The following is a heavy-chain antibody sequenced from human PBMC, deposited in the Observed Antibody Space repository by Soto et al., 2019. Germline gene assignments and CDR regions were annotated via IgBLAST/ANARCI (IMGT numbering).Heavy chain of an antibody. V-gene: IGHV3-7*05. J-gene: IGHJ6*04. D-gene: IGHD2-2*01. Sequence: GGSLRLSCAASGFTFSNYWMNWVRQAPGKGLEWVADIKQDGSVRSYVDSVKGRFTISRDNAKNSLYLQMDSLRAEDTAVYYCVRSVTRESVWGKGATVTVSS. CDR1: GFTFSNYW. CDR2: IKQDGSVR. CDR3: VRSVTRESV.